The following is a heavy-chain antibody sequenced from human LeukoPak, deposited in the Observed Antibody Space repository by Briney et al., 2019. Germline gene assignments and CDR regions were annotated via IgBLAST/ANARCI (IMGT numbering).Heavy chain of an antibody. D-gene: IGHD2-15*01. CDR3: ARQLGYCSDGDCYLDF. Sequence: GGSLRLSCAASGFTFSNYAMSWVRQAPGRGLEWVSAISGSGGSTYSADSVKGRFTISRDNSKNTLHLQMNSLRAEDTAVYHCARQLGYCSDGDCYLDFWGQGTLVTVSS. J-gene: IGHJ4*02. CDR2: ISGSGGST. V-gene: IGHV3-23*01. CDR1: GFTFSNYA.